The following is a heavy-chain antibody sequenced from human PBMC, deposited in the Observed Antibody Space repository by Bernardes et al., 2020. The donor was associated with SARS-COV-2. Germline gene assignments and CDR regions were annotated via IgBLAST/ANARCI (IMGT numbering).Heavy chain of an antibody. Sequence: ASVKVSCKTSGYTFIYFYIHWLRQAPGQRLEWMGWINPKSGGTNYAQKFQGRVTTTRDTSSSTVYMELKWLRVDDTAMYYCASRHSSFAFYGLDVWGQGTTVIVSS. D-gene: IGHD6-19*01. CDR3: ASRHSSFAFYGLDV. V-gene: IGHV1-2*02. CDR1: GYTFIYFY. J-gene: IGHJ6*02. CDR2: INPKSGGT.